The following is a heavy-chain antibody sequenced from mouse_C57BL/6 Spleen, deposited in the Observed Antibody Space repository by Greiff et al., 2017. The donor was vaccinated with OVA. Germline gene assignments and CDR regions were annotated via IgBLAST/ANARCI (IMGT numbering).Heavy chain of an antibody. CDR1: GFSLTSYG. J-gene: IGHJ2*01. D-gene: IGHD2-4*01. Sequence: VQLQQSGPGLVQPSQSLSITCTVSGFSLTSYGVHWVRQSPGKGLEWLGVIWSGGSTDYNAAFISRLSISKDNSKSQVFFKMNSLQADDTAIYYCASYDYDEGYFDYWGQGTTLTVSS. CDR3: ASYDYDEGYFDY. V-gene: IGHV2-2*01. CDR2: IWSGGST.